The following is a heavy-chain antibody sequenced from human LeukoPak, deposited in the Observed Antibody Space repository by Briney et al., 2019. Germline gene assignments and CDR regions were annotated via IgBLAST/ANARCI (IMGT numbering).Heavy chain of an antibody. Sequence: PSETLSLTCNVSGYSISSGYYWGWLPQPPGKGLEWIGRIYHSGSTYYNASLKSRVTISVDTSKNKISLKLISVTAADTAVYYCARGPTGYSSSSLYFDYWGRGTLVTVSS. CDR3: ARGPTGYSSSSLYFDY. CDR1: GYSISSGYY. J-gene: IGHJ4*02. D-gene: IGHD6-6*01. V-gene: IGHV4-38-2*02. CDR2: IYHSGST.